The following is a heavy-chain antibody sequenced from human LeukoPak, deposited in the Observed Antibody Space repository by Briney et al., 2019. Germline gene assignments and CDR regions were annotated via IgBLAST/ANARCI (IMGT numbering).Heavy chain of an antibody. D-gene: IGHD3-10*01. J-gene: IGHJ5*02. CDR1: GGSFSGYY. Sequence: SETLSLTCAVYGGSFSGYYWSWIRQPPGKGLEWIGEINHSGSTNYNPSLKSRVTISVDTSKNQFSLKLSSVTAADTAVYYCARYYYGSGDISLISWFDPWGQGTLVTVSS. V-gene: IGHV4-34*01. CDR2: INHSGST. CDR3: ARYYYGSGDISLISWFDP.